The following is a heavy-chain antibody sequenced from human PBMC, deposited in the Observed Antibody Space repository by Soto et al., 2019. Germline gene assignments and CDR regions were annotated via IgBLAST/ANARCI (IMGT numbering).Heavy chain of an antibody. D-gene: IGHD4-17*01. CDR1: GGTFSSYA. J-gene: IGHJ6*02. CDR3: ARASTVTTYYDYYYGMDV. Sequence: SVKVSCKASGGTFSSYAISWVRQAPGQGLEWMGGIIPIFGTANYAQKFQGRVTITADESTSTAYMELSSLRSEDTAVYYCARASTVTTYYDYYYGMDVWGQGTTVTVSS. CDR2: IIPIFGTA. V-gene: IGHV1-69*13.